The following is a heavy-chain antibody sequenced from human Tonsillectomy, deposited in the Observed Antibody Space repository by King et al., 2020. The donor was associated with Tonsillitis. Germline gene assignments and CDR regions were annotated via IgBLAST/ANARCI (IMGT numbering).Heavy chain of an antibody. Sequence: VQLVESGGGVVQPGRSLRLSCAASGITFSSYGMHWVRQAPGKGLEWVAVIWYDGSNKYYADSVKGRFTISRDNSKNTLYLQMNSLRAEDTAVYYCARGADWGSFYYYYGMDVWGQGTTVTVSS. CDR3: ARGADWGSFYYYYGMDV. D-gene: IGHD7-27*01. V-gene: IGHV3-33*01. CDR2: IWYDGSNK. J-gene: IGHJ6*02. CDR1: GITFSSYG.